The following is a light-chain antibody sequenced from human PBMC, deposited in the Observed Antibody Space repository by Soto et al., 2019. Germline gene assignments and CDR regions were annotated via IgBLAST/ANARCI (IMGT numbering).Light chain of an antibody. J-gene: IGLJ2*01. CDR1: SSNIGNND. Sequence: QSVLTQPPLMSAAPGQKVTISCSGSSSNIGNNDVSWYQQLPGTAPKLLIYENNKRPSGIPDRFSGSKSGTSATLGITGLQTGDEADYYCGTWDTSLSAVVFGGGTKLTVL. V-gene: IGLV1-51*02. CDR2: ENN. CDR3: GTWDTSLSAVV.